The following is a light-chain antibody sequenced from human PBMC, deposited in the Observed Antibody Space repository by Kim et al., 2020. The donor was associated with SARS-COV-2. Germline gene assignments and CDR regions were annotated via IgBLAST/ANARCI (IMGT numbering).Light chain of an antibody. V-gene: IGKV3-15*01. J-gene: IGKJ4*01. CDR1: QSVSSN. CDR2: GAS. Sequence: VSPGERATLSCRASQSVSSNLAWYQQKPGQAPRLLIYGASTRATGIPARFSGSGSATEFTLTISSLQSEDFAVYYCQQYNNWPPLTFGGGTKLEI. CDR3: QQYNNWPPLT.